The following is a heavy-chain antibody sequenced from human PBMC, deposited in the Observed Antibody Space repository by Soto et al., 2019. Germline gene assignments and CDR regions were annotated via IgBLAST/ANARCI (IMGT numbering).Heavy chain of an antibody. CDR3: EVTNGF. Sequence: ASVKVSCKTSGYTFTEYDLNWVRQAPGQGLEYMGWVSPENRNAGYAPQFRGRVSMTTDTSISTAYLELTNLTYEDTAVYYCEVTNGFWRQGTMVTVS. CDR1: GYTFTEYD. D-gene: IGHD2-21*02. J-gene: IGHJ4*02. CDR2: VSPENRNA. V-gene: IGHV1-8*01.